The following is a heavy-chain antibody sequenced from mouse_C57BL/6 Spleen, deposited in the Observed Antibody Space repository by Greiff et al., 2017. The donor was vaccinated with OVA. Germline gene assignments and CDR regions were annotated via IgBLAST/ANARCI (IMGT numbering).Heavy chain of an antibody. J-gene: IGHJ2*01. CDR3: ARWDTTVVAAGYFDG. V-gene: IGHV1-61*01. CDR2: IYPSDSET. Sequence: QVQLQQPGAELVRPGSSVKLSCKASGYTFTSYWMDWVKQRPGQGLEWIGNIYPSDSETHYNQKFKDKATLTVDKSSSTAYMQLSSLTSADVAVYYCARWDTTVVAAGYFDGWGQGTTLTVSS. CDR1: GYTFTSYW. D-gene: IGHD1-1*01.